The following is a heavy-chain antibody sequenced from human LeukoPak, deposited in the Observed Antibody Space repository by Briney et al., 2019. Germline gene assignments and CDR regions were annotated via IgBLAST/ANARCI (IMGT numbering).Heavy chain of an antibody. CDR2: ISTSSSYI. V-gene: IGHV3-21*01. D-gene: IGHD6-13*01. CDR3: ARAAIAAARIYYYMDV. CDR1: GFTFSSYS. Sequence: PGRPLRLSCAASGFTFSSYSMNWVRQAPGKGLEWVSFISTSSSYIHNADSVKGRFTISRDNAENSLYLQMNSLRAEDTAVYYCARAAIAAARIYYYMDVWGKGTTVTVSS. J-gene: IGHJ6*03.